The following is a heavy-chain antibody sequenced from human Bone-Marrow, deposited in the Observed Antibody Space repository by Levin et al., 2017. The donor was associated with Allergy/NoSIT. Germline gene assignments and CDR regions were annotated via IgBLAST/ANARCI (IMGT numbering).Heavy chain of an antibody. CDR2: ISSNGGST. Sequence: GESLKISCAASGFTFSSYAMHWVRQAPGKGLEYVSAISSNGGSTYYANSVKSRFTISRDNSKNTLYLQMGSLRAEDMAVYYCARELAAAALDAFDIWGQGTMVTVSS. CDR3: ARELAAAALDAFDI. V-gene: IGHV3-64*01. J-gene: IGHJ3*02. D-gene: IGHD6-13*01. CDR1: GFTFSSYA.